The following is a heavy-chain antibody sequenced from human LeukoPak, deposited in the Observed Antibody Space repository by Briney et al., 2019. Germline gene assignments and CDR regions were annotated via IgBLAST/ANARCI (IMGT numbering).Heavy chain of an antibody. J-gene: IGHJ4*02. Sequence: PGGSLRLSCAPSGFTFSTHAMNWVRQAPGKGLEWVSRISGSGGGGSTYYADSVKGRFTISRDNSKNTLYLQMNILRAEDTAVYYCAKDPVTGYFDYWGQGTLVTVSS. V-gene: IGHV3-23*01. CDR3: AKDPVTGYFDY. CDR1: GFTFSTHA. CDR2: ISGSGGGGST. D-gene: IGHD1-14*01.